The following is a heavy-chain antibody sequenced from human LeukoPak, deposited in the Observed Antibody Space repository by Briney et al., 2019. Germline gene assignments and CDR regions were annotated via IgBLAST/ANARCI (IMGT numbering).Heavy chain of an antibody. Sequence: SVKVSCKASGGTFSSYAISWVRQAPGQGLEWMGGIIPIFGTANYAQKFQGRVTITADESTSTAYMELSSLRSEDTAVYYCARRGSSSAGFAWFDPWGQGTLVTVSS. CDR2: IIPIFGTA. V-gene: IGHV1-69*01. D-gene: IGHD6-6*01. J-gene: IGHJ5*02. CDR3: ARRGSSSAGFAWFDP. CDR1: GGTFSSYA.